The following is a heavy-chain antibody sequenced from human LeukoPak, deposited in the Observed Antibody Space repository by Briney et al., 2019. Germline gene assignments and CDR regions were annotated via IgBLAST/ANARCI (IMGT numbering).Heavy chain of an antibody. J-gene: IGHJ6*02. CDR3: ARDRRYYCSGGSCRRSYYYYGMDV. V-gene: IGHV4-30-4*08. Sequence: LRLSCAASGFTFSSYAMSWVRQPPGKGLEWIGYIYYSGSTYYNPSLKSRVTISVDTSKNQFSLKLSSVTAADTAVYYCARDRRYYCSGGSCRRSYYYYGMDVWGQGTTVTVSS. D-gene: IGHD2-15*01. CDR1: GFTFSSYA. CDR2: IYYSGST.